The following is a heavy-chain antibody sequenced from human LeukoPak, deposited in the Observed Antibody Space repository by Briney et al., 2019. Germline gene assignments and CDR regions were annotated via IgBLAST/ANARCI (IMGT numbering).Heavy chain of an antibody. D-gene: IGHD5-24*01. CDR2: ISSSSSYI. J-gene: IGHJ4*02. V-gene: IGHV3-21*01. CDR1: GFTFSSYW. Sequence: GGSLRLSCAASGFTFSSYWMHWVRHAPGKGLEWVSSISSSSSYIYYADSVKGRFTISRDNAKNSLSLQMNSLRADDTAVYYCATESVELATIPLGYWGQGTLVTVSS. CDR3: ATESVELATIPLGY.